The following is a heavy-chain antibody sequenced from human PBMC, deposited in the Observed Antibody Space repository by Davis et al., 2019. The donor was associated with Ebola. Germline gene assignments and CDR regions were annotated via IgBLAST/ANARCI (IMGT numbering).Heavy chain of an antibody. J-gene: IGHJ6*02. CDR1: GFTFSSYS. CDR3: ARQRASAVVMAGYYYHGMDV. Sequence: GGSLRLSCAASGFTFSSYSMNWVRQAPGKGLEWVSSISSSSSYIYYADSVKGRFTISRDNAKNSLYLQMNSLRAEDTAVYYCARQRASAVVMAGYYYHGMDVWGQGTTVTVSS. D-gene: IGHD4-23*01. CDR2: ISSSSSYI. V-gene: IGHV3-21*01.